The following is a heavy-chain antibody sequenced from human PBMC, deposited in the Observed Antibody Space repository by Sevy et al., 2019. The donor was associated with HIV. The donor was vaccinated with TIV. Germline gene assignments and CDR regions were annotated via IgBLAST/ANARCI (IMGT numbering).Heavy chain of an antibody. CDR3: ARDSAWGMATHFDY. Sequence: GGSLRLSCAASGFTFSSYAMHWVRQAPGKGLEWVAVISYDGSNKYYAESVKGRFTISRDNSKNTLYLQMNSLRAEDTAVYYCARDSAWGMATHFDYWGQGTLVTVSS. CDR1: GFTFSSYA. CDR2: ISYDGSNK. D-gene: IGHD3-16*01. V-gene: IGHV3-30*01. J-gene: IGHJ4*02.